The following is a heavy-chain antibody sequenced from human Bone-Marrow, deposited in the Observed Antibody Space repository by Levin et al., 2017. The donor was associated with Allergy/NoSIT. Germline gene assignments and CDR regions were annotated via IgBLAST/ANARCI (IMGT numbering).Heavy chain of an antibody. Sequence: PGGSLRLSCAASGFTFTNYAMSWVRQAPGKGLEWISVISGGGYTYYADSVKGRFTISRDNSKNTLHLQMSSLRPEDTAQYFCAKAMHEDFGVRFNLIFQQWGQGTLVTVSS. V-gene: IGHV3-23*01. J-gene: IGHJ1*01. CDR1: GFTFTNYA. D-gene: IGHD3-10*01. CDR2: ISGGGYT. CDR3: AKAMHEDFGVRFNLIFQQ.